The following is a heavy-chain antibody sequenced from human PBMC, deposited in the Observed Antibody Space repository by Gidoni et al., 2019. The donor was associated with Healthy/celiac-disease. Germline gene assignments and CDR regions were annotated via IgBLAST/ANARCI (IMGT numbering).Heavy chain of an antibody. CDR1: WFTVSSNY. D-gene: IGHD3-16*01. CDR3: ACLGEIRAPKGDAFDI. Sequence: EVQLVESGGGLILPGGSLILSCAASWFTVSSNYISWVRQARGEGLEWVSVIYSGGSTYYADSVKGRFTISRDKSKNTLYLQMNSLRAEDTAVYYCACLGEIRAPKGDAFDIWGQGTMVTVSS. J-gene: IGHJ3*02. V-gene: IGHV3-53*01. CDR2: IYSGGST.